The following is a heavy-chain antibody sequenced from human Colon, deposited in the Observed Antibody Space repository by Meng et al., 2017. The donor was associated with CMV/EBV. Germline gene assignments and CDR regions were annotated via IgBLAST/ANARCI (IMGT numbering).Heavy chain of an antibody. D-gene: IGHD2-2*01. V-gene: IGHV3-48*03. CDR1: GVTFSSYE. CDR2: ISSSGSTI. Sequence: GESLKISCAASGVTFSSYEMTWVRQAPGKGLEWVSYISSSGSTIYYADSVKGRFTISRDNAKNSLFLQMNSLRAEDTAVYYCASQDCSSTSCSYHFYHGMDVWGQGTTVTVSS. CDR3: ASQDCSSTSCSYHFYHGMDV. J-gene: IGHJ6*02.